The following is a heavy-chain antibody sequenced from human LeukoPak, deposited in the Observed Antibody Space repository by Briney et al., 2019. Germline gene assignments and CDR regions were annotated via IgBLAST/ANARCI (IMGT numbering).Heavy chain of an antibody. V-gene: IGHV1-69*13. CDR3: ARELLWFGGLDY. Sequence: SVKVSCKASGGTFSSYAISWVRQAPGQGLEWMGGIIPIFGTANYAQKFQGRVTITAGESTSTAYMELSSLRSEDTAVYYCARELLWFGGLDYWGQGTLVTVSS. J-gene: IGHJ4*02. D-gene: IGHD3-10*01. CDR2: IIPIFGTA. CDR1: GGTFSSYA.